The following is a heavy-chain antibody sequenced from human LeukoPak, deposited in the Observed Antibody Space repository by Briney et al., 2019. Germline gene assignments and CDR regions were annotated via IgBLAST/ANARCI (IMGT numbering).Heavy chain of an antibody. D-gene: IGHD2-15*01. CDR3: ARGSRHIVVVVAATRRNWFDP. J-gene: IGHJ5*02. CDR2: INHSGST. Sequence: SETLSLTCAVYGGSFSGYYWSWIRQPPGKGLERIGEINHSGSTNYNPSLKSRVTISVDTSKNQFSLKLGSVTAADTAVYYCARGSRHIVVVVAATRRNWFDPWGQGTLVTVSS. CDR1: GGSFSGYY. V-gene: IGHV4-34*01.